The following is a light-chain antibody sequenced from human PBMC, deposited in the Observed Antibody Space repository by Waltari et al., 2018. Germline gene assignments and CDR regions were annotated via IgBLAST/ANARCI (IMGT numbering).Light chain of an antibody. CDR1: HSVNTN. J-gene: IGKJ2*01. CDR3: QQYNNWPQT. CDR2: GAS. V-gene: IGKV3-15*01. Sequence: EIVMTQSPGTLSVSPGERATLSCRASHSVNTNLAWYQQKPGQAPRPLIYGASTMATGIPARFSVSGSGTEFTLTITNLQSEDFAVYYCQQYNNWPQTFGQGTKLELK.